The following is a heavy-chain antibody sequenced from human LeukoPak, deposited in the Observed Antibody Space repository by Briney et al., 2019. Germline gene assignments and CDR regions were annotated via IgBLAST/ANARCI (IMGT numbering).Heavy chain of an antibody. V-gene: IGHV3-21*01. CDR1: GISFSGQT. Sequence: PGGSLRLSCGVSGISFSGQTMHWVRQAPGKGLQWVSSITSRSSYISYGDSVKGRFTISRDNAKQSLYLQMNSLGPEDMAVYYCATPGEYCSGSRCSFDWWGQGTLVTVSS. CDR3: ATPGEYCSGSRCSFDW. J-gene: IGHJ4*02. CDR2: ITSRSSYI. D-gene: IGHD2-15*01.